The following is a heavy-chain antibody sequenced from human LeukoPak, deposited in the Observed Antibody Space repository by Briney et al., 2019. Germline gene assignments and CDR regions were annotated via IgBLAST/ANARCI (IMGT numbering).Heavy chain of an antibody. Sequence: SETLSLTCTVSGGSISSSNYYWVWIRQPPGKGLEWIGSIYYSGSTYYNPSLKSRVTISVDTSKNQFSLKLSSVTAADTAVYYCARERRDIVVVPAAMVDYWGQGTLVTVSS. CDR1: GGSISSSNYY. CDR3: ARERRDIVVVPAAMVDY. CDR2: IYYSGST. V-gene: IGHV4-39*07. D-gene: IGHD2-2*01. J-gene: IGHJ4*02.